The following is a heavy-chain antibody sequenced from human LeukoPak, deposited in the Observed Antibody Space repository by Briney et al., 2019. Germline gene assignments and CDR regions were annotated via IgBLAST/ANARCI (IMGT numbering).Heavy chain of an antibody. J-gene: IGHJ6*03. CDR2: ISSSSSYI. V-gene: IGHV3-21*01. D-gene: IGHD3-10*01. CDR3: ARDLRISGSGGSYYYMDV. CDR1: GFTFISYS. Sequence: PGGSLSLSCAASGFTFISYSMNWVRQAPGKGLEWFSSISSSSSYIYYADSVKGRFTISRDNAKNSLYLQMISLRAEDTAVYYCARDLRISGSGGSYYYMDVWGKGTTVTVSS.